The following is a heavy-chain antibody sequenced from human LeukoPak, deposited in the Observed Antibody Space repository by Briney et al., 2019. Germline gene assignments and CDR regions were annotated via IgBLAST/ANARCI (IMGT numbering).Heavy chain of an antibody. CDR1: GYTFTGYY. D-gene: IGHD3-22*01. J-gene: IGHJ4*02. CDR3: ARDQHYYDSSGPLDY. Sequence: ASVKVSCKASGYTFTGYYMHWVRQAPGQGLEWMGWINPNSGGTNYAQKFQGRVTMTRDTSISTAYMELSRLRSDDTAVYYCARDQHYYDSSGPLDYWGQGTLVTVSS. V-gene: IGHV1-2*02. CDR2: INPNSGGT.